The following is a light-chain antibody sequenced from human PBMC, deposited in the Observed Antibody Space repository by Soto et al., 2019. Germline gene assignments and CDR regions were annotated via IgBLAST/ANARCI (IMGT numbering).Light chain of an antibody. V-gene: IGLV2-8*01. CDR1: SSDVGGYNY. CDR2: EVS. Sequence: QSALTQPPSASGSPGQSVTISCTGTSSDVGGYNYVSWYQQYPGKAPKLMIYEVSKRPSGVPDRFSGSKSGNTASLTVSGLPAEDEADYYCVSYRCSNEGGVFGGWTKVTV. CDR3: VSYRCSNEGGV. J-gene: IGLJ3*02.